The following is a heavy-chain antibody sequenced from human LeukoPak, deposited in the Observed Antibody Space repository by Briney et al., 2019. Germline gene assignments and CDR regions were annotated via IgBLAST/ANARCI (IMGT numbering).Heavy chain of an antibody. Sequence: SETLSLTCSVSGGSISSYYWSWIRQPPGKGLEWIGYISYSGSTNYNPSLKSRVTISVDTSKNQFSLKLSSVTAADTAVYYCARDTGSSGWYGGMIDYWGQGTLVTVSS. CDR2: ISYSGST. CDR3: ARDTGSSGWYGGMIDY. V-gene: IGHV4-59*01. J-gene: IGHJ4*02. CDR1: GGSISSYY. D-gene: IGHD6-19*01.